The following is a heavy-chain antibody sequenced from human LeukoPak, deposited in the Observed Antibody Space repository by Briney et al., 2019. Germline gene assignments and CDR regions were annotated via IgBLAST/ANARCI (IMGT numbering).Heavy chain of an antibody. D-gene: IGHD5-12*01. Sequence: ASVKVSCKASGYTFTGYYMHWVRHAPGQGLEWMGWINPNSGGTNYAQKFQGRVTMTRDTSISTAYMELSRLRSDDTAVYYCARDLYRGYSGYDHWGQGTLVTVSS. CDR2: INPNSGGT. V-gene: IGHV1-2*02. J-gene: IGHJ5*02. CDR3: ARDLYRGYSGYDH. CDR1: GYTFTGYY.